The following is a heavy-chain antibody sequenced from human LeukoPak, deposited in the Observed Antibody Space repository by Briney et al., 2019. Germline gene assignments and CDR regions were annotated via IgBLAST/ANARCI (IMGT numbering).Heavy chain of an antibody. CDR2: MYYSKIT. CDR1: GDSISSSNYY. J-gene: IGHJ3*02. D-gene: IGHD3-22*01. Sequence: PSETLSLTCTVSGDSISSSNYYWGWIRQPPGKGLEWLGSMYYSKITYYNPSLKSRVTISVDTSKKQFSLNLSSVTAADTAVYYCARHKSNYYESSGPHDAFDIWGQGTMVTVSS. CDR3: ARHKSNYYESSGPHDAFDI. V-gene: IGHV4-39*01.